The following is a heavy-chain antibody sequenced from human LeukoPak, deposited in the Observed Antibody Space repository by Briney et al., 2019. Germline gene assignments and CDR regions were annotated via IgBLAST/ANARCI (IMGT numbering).Heavy chain of an antibody. V-gene: IGHV1-2*02. D-gene: IGHD3-9*01. CDR2: INPNSGGT. Sequence: ASVKVSCKASGYTFTGYYMHWVRQAPGQGLEWMGWINPNSGGTNYAQKFQGRVTMTRDTSISRAYMELSRLRSDDTAVYYCAIFGVAPRRVLRYFDWLDYWGQGTLVTVSS. CDR1: GYTFTGYY. J-gene: IGHJ4*02. CDR3: AIFGVAPRRVLRYFDWLDY.